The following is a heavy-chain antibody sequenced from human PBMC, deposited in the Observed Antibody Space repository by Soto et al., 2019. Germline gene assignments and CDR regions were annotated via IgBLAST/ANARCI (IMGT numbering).Heavy chain of an antibody. J-gene: IGHJ4*02. CDR2: IYWDDDK. D-gene: IGHD1-26*01. CDR1: ALSLSTSGVS. Sequence: SGPTLVNPTQTLTLNCTFSALSLSTSGVSVGWIRQPPGKALEWLALIYWDDDKRHRPSLKSRLAITKDTSKNQVVLTMTNMDPVDTATYYCAHSRYSGSSATFDYWGQGILVTVSS. CDR3: AHSRYSGSSATFDY. V-gene: IGHV2-5*02.